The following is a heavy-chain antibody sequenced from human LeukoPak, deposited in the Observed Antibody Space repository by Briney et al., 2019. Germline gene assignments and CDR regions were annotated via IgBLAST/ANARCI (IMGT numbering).Heavy chain of an antibody. D-gene: IGHD1-1*01. CDR3: ASGSF. CDR2: ISSSSSYI. V-gene: IGHV3-21*01. Sequence: WIRQPPGKGLEWVSSISSSSSYIYYADSVKGRFTISRDNAKNSLYLQMNSLRAEDTAVYYCASGSFWGKGTTVTVSS. J-gene: IGHJ6*04.